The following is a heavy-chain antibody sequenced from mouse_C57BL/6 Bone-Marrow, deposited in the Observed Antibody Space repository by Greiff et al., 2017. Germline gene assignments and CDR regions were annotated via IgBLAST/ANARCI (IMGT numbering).Heavy chain of an antibody. CDR3: ARHHISYYGSSYVNYAMDY. D-gene: IGHD1-1*01. CDR1: GFTFSSYG. Sequence: EVQLQESGGDLVKPGGSLKLSCAASGFTFSSYGMSWVRQTPDKRLEWVATISSGGSYTYYPDSVKGRFTISRDNAKNTLYLQMSSLKSEDTAMYYCARHHISYYGSSYVNYAMDYWGQGTSVTVSS. V-gene: IGHV5-6*01. CDR2: ISSGGSYT. J-gene: IGHJ4*01.